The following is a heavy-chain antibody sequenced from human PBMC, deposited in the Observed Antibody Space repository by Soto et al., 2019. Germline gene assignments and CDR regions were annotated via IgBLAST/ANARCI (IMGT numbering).Heavy chain of an antibody. D-gene: IGHD3-10*01. CDR3: ARSHSFDGSIYHYYFEF. CDR2: IYASGAT. V-gene: IGHV4-59*01. Sequence: PSETLSLTCTVSGGSISTYYWSLIRQPPGGTLEWIGYIYASGATTYNPSLESRVTMSVYMPNNEFSLELTSLTAADTAVYYCARSHSFDGSIYHYYFEFWGQGTMVTVSS. J-gene: IGHJ4*02. CDR1: GGSISTYY.